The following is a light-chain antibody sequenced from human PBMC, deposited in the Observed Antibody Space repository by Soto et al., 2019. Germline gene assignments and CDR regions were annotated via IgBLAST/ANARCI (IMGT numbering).Light chain of an antibody. CDR3: QQYDNWPRT. CDR1: QSVTNSY. V-gene: IGKV3-15*01. Sequence: EVVMTHSPVTLSVSTGERATLSSSASQSVTNSYLAWYQQKPGQAPRLLIFGASTRAAGIPARFSGSGSGTEFTLTISSLQSEDLAVYYCQQYDNWPRTFGEGTKVDIK. J-gene: IGKJ4*01. CDR2: GAS.